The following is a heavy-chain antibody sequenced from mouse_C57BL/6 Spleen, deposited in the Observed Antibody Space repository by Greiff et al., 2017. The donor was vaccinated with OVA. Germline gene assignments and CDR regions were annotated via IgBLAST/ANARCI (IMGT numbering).Heavy chain of an antibody. CDR1: GYTFTDYY. V-gene: IGHV1-26*01. Sequence: VQLQQSGPELVKPGASVKISCKASGYTFTDYYMNWVKQSHGKSLEWIGDINPNNGGTSYNQKFKGKATLTVDKSSSTAYMELRSLTSEDSAVYYGARSYGSSLWYFDVWGTGTTVTVSS. CDR2: INPNNGGT. D-gene: IGHD1-1*01. J-gene: IGHJ1*03. CDR3: ARSYGSSLWYFDV.